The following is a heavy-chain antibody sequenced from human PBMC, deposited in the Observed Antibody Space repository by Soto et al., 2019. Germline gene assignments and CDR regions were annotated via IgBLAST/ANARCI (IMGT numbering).Heavy chain of an antibody. D-gene: IGHD2-8*02. V-gene: IGHV4-4*02. CDR3: ARDKITGLFDY. CDR1: GDSIRSDKW. J-gene: IGHJ4*02. Sequence: SETLSLTCTVSGDSIRSDKWWSWVRQPPGKGLEWIGEIYHSGTTKYNPSLKSRVTISVDKSKNQFSLNVISVTDADTAVYYCARDKITGLFDYWGQGTLVTVSS. CDR2: IYHSGTT.